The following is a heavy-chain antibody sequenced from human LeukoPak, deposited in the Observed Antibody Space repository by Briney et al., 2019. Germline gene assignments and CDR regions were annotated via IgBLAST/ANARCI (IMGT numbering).Heavy chain of an antibody. V-gene: IGHV3-30*04. Sequence: GGSLRLSCAASGFIFTNFAMHWVRQAPGKGLEWVAVISNDERNKYYAESVKGRFTISRDNSNSMVYLHMTSLRLEDTAVYYCARPSPPGDGYNPSDQWGQGSLVIVSS. D-gene: IGHD5-24*01. J-gene: IGHJ4*02. CDR1: GFIFTNFA. CDR3: ARPSPPGDGYNPSDQ. CDR2: ISNDERNK.